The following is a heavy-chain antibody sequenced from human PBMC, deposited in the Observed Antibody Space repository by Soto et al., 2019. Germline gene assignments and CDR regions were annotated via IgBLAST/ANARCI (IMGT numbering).Heavy chain of an antibody. CDR1: GGSISSSSYY. CDR2: IYYSGST. Sequence: QLQLQESGPGLVKPSETLSLTCTVSGGSISSSSYYWGWIRQPPGKGLEWIGSIYYSGSTYYNPSLKSRVNIAVDTSKNQFSLKLSSVTAADTAVYYGVKLAASGRKFDYWGQGTLVTVAS. J-gene: IGHJ4*02. V-gene: IGHV4-39*01. D-gene: IGHD6-13*01. CDR3: VKLAASGRKFDY.